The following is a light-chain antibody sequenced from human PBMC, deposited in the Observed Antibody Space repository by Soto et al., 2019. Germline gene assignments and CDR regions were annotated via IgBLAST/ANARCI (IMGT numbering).Light chain of an antibody. CDR1: QSVSTY. CDR2: DAS. Sequence: EIVLTQSPATLSLSPGERATLSCRASQSVSTYLAWYQQKPGQAPRLLIYDASNMATGIPARFSGSGSGTVFTLTISSLEPEDFAVYYCQQRSNWPRAFGQGTKLEIK. J-gene: IGKJ2*01. CDR3: QQRSNWPRA. V-gene: IGKV3-11*01.